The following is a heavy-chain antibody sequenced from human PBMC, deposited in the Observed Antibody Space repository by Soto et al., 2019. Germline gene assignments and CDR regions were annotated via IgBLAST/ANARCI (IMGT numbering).Heavy chain of an antibody. CDR3: ARHNKMDTIFFLDY. CDR2: ISPIFGTA. V-gene: IGHV1-69*12. D-gene: IGHD5-18*01. J-gene: IGHJ4*02. CDR1: GGTFSSYA. Sequence: QVQLVQSGAEVKKPGSSVKVSCKASGGTFSSYAISWVRQAPGQGLEWMGGISPIFGTANYAQKFQGRVTVTADESTSTAYLELTSLRSEDTAVYSCARHNKMDTIFFLDYWGQGTLVTVSS.